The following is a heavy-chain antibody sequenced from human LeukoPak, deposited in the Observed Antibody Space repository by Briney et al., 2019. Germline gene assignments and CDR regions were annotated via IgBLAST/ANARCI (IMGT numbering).Heavy chain of an antibody. J-gene: IGHJ4*02. V-gene: IGHV3-30*02. CDR1: GFTFSTSG. CDR2: IRYDGSSK. CDR3: AKGLTFGFDY. Sequence: GGSLRLSRAASGFTFSTSGMHWVRQAPGKGLEWVAFIRYDGSSKYFADSVKDRFTISRDNSKDTLYLQMNSLRAEDTAVYYCAKGLTFGFDYWGQGTLVTVSS. D-gene: IGHD3-16*01.